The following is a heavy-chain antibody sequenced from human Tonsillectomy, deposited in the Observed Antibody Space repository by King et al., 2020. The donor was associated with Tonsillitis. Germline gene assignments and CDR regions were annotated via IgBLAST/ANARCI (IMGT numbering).Heavy chain of an antibody. CDR1: GYSFNSFW. Sequence: VQLVESGAEMKKPGEALRISCKSSGYSFNSFWIGWVRQMPGKGLEWMGIIYPGDSDTRYSPSLQGQVTISADKSITTAYLQWRSLKASDTAMYYCARRRGRILVAADGFDIWGLGTMVVVSS. D-gene: IGHD6-19*01. J-gene: IGHJ3*02. V-gene: IGHV5-51*01. CDR2: IYPGDSDT. CDR3: ARRRGRILVAADGFDI.